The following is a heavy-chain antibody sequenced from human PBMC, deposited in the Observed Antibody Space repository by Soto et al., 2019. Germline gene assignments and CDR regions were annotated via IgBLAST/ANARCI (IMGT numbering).Heavy chain of an antibody. CDR1: GYTFTGYY. CDR3: AREKEIILVGGVMGGLAYYSYVMDV. V-gene: IGHV1-2*04. J-gene: IGHJ6*04. CDR2: INPNSGGT. D-gene: IGHD3-10*01. Sequence: ASVKVSCKASGYTFTGYYMHWVRQAPGQGLEWMGWINPNSGGTNYAQKFQGWVTMTRDTSISTAYMELSRLRSDDTAVYYCAREKEIILVGGVMGGLAYYSYVMDVCAKGTSVTVSS.